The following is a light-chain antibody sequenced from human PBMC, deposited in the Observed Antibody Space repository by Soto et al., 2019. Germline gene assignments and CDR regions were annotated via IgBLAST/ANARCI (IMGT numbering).Light chain of an antibody. CDR3: QQYNNWPRIT. J-gene: IGKJ5*01. CDR2: DAS. CDR1: QSVSTK. Sequence: EIVMTQSPATLSVSPGERVTLSFRASQSVSTKLAWYQQKPGQAPRILIYDASTRATGIPARFSGSGSGTEFTLTVGSLQSEDFAVYYCQQYNNWPRITFGQGTRLEIK. V-gene: IGKV3-15*01.